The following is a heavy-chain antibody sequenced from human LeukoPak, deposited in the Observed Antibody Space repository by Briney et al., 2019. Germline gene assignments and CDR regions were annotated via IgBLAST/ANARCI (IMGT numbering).Heavy chain of an antibody. Sequence: GGSLRLSWAASGFSFSTYTMNWVRQAPGKRLEWVSSISSSSSNIYYEDSMKGRFTISRDNAKNSLYLQLNSLTAEDTAVYYCVRGLIDYWGQGTLVTVSS. J-gene: IGHJ4*02. V-gene: IGHV3-21*01. CDR2: ISSSSSNI. CDR1: GFSFSTYT. D-gene: IGHD6-19*01. CDR3: VRGLIDY.